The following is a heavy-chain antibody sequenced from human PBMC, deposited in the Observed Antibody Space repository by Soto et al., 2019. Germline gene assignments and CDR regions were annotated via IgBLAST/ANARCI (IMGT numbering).Heavy chain of an antibody. CDR2: IHGTRSII. V-gene: IGHV3-48*02. Sequence: EVQLVESGGGLVQPGGSLKLSCAVSGFTFSSHAMNWVRQAPGKGLEWVAYIHGTRSIIYYADSVKGRFTISRDNAKNSLYLQRDSLRDEDTALYYSARDARNADYDYWGQGTLVTVSS. J-gene: IGHJ4*02. D-gene: IGHD1-1*01. CDR3: ARDARNADYDY. CDR1: GFTFSSHA.